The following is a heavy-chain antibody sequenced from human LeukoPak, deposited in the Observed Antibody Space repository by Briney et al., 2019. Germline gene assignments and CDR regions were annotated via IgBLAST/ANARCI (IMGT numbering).Heavy chain of an antibody. CDR3: ARVGGDIVVVPAARRPAPYFDY. CDR2: INYSGST. D-gene: IGHD2-2*01. V-gene: IGHV4-34*01. CDR1: GGSFSGNY. Sequence: PSQTLSLTCAVSGGSFSGNYWSWIRQPPGKGLEWIGEINYSGSTNYNPSLKSRVTISVDTSKNQFSLKLSSVTAADTAVYYCARVGGDIVVVPAARRPAPYFDYWGQGDLVTVSS. J-gene: IGHJ4*02.